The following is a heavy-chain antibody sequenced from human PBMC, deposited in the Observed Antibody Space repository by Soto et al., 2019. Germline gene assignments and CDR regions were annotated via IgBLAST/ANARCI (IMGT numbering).Heavy chain of an antibody. CDR2: IYNSGGT. CDR3: AGTGNHAFDL. D-gene: IGHD2-8*02. V-gene: IGHV4-30-4*01. J-gene: IGHJ3*01. Sequence: QVQLQESGPGLVKPSQTLSLTCSVSGGSISSGDYYWRWIRQTPGKGLEWIGYIYNSGGTYYNPSLQSRVSMSVDTSKNQFSLKLSSVTAADTAVYFCAGTGNHAFDLWGQGTLVTVSS. CDR1: GGSISSGDYY.